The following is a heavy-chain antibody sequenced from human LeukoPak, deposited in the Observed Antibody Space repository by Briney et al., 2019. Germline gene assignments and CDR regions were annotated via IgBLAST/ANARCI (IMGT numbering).Heavy chain of an antibody. CDR2: IYTSGST. Sequence: SETLSLTCTVSGGSISSGSYYWSWIRQPARKGLEWIGRIYTSGSTNYNPSLKSRVTISVDTSKNQFSLKLSSVTAADTAVYYCARAPGYYYYMDVWGKGTTVTVSS. CDR3: ARAPGYYYYMDV. CDR1: GGSISSGSYY. V-gene: IGHV4-61*02. J-gene: IGHJ6*03.